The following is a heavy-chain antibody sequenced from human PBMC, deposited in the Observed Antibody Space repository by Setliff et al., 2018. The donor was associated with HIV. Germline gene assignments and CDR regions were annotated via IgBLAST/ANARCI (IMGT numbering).Heavy chain of an antibody. CDR2: IIPILGIA. J-gene: IGHJ4*02. CDR1: GGTFSSYA. V-gene: IGHV1-69*10. D-gene: IGHD3-22*01. Sequence: SVKVSCKASGGTFSSYAISWVRQAPGQGLEWMGGIIPILGIANYAQKLQGRVTMTTDTSTSTAYMELRSLRSDDTAVYYCARYDSSDYLPGEYQYWGQGTLVTVSS. CDR3: ARYDSSDYLPGEYQY.